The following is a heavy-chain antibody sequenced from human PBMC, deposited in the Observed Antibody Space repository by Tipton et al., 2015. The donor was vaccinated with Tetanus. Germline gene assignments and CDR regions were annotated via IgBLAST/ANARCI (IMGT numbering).Heavy chain of an antibody. V-gene: IGHV1-2*04. CDR2: INPNRGGT. Sequence: QSGPEVKKPGASVKVSCKASGYTFTGYYMHWVRQAPGQGLEWMGWINPNRGGTNYAQKFQGWVTMTRDTSISTAYMELSRLRSDDTAVYYCARDHYDILTGPTYGMDVWGQGTTVTVSS. CDR3: ARDHYDILTGPTYGMDV. CDR1: GYTFTGYY. D-gene: IGHD3-9*01. J-gene: IGHJ6*02.